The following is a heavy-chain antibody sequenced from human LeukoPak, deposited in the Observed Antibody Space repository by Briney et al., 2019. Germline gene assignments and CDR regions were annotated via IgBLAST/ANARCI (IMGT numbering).Heavy chain of an antibody. CDR1: GFRFNGYG. CDR2: IRRKADYYAT. J-gene: IGHJ2*01. D-gene: IGHD1-26*01. CDR3: TRSASVDIGGRPDFCYFDL. Sequence: GSLKLSFYGSGFRFNGYGLHWVRQASGKGLEWVGRIRRKADYYATGYVESVKGRFIVSRDDSKRSAYLQMNDLKTEATAVYYCTRSASVDIGGRPDFCYFDLWGRGTLVTVSS. V-gene: IGHV3-73*01.